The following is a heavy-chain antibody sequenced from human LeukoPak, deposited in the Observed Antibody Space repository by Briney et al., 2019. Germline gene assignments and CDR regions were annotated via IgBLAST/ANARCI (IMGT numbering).Heavy chain of an antibody. Sequence: EASVKVSCKASGYTFTSYYMHWVRQAPGQGLEWMGIINPSGGSTSYAQKFQGRVTMTRDMSTSTVYMELSSLRSDDTAVYYCARCSYDSSGSDAFDIWGQGTMVTVSS. V-gene: IGHV1-46*01. D-gene: IGHD3-22*01. CDR3: ARCSYDSSGSDAFDI. CDR2: INPSGGST. CDR1: GYTFTSYY. J-gene: IGHJ3*02.